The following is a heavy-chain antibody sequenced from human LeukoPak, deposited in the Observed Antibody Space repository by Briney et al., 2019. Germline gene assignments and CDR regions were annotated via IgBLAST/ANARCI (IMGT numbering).Heavy chain of an antibody. CDR1: GFAFSSYN. J-gene: IGHJ4*02. CDR3: ARGRRVANGYSSLYYFDY. Sequence: PGGSLRLSCAASGFAFSSYNMNWVRQAPGKGLEWVSSISSSSSYIYYADSVKGRFTISRDNAKNSLYLQMSSLRAEDTAVYYCARGRRVANGYSSLYYFDYWGQGTLVTVSS. CDR2: ISSSSSYI. V-gene: IGHV3-21*01. D-gene: IGHD6-13*01.